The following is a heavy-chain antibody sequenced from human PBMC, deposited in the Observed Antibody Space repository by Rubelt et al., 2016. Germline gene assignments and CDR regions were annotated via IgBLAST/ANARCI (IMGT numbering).Heavy chain of an antibody. V-gene: IGHV1-69*01. J-gene: IGHJ4*02. Sequence: QVQLVQSGAEVKKPGSSVKVSCKASGGTFSSYAISWVRQAPGQGLEWMGGIIPIFGTATYAQKFQGRVTITADESTSTAYMELSRLRSDDTAVYYCARGKRSTAAAGFWGQGTLVTVSS. D-gene: IGHD6-13*01. CDR3: ARGKRSTAAAGF. CDR1: GGTFSSYA. CDR2: IIPIFGTA.